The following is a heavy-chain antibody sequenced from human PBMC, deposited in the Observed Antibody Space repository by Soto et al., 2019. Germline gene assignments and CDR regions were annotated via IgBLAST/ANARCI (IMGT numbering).Heavy chain of an antibody. J-gene: IGHJ4*02. CDR3: AHRPYGYKCDFNY. V-gene: IGHV2-5*02. Sequence: QITLKESGPPLVKPTQILTLTCTFSGFSLSTRGVGVGWIRQPPGKALEWLALVYWDDDIWYSPSLKSRLTITKDTSKNQVVLTMTHMDPVDTATYYCAHRPYGYKCDFNYWGQGTLVTVSS. CDR1: GFSLSTRGVG. D-gene: IGHD5-18*01. CDR2: VYWDDDI.